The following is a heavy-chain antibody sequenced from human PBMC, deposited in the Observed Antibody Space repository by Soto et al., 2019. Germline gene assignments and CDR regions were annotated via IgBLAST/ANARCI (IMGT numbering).Heavy chain of an antibody. CDR2: IIPIFGTA. V-gene: IGHV1-69*13. J-gene: IGHJ6*04. CDR1: GGTFSSYA. Sequence: SVKVSCKASGGTFSSYAISWVRQAPGQGLEWMGGIIPIFGTANYAQKFQGRVTITADESTSTAYMELSSLRSEDTAVYYCARDSPPYYYDRRGYYSRGMDVWGKGTTGTVSS. D-gene: IGHD3-22*01. CDR3: ARDSPPYYYDRRGYYSRGMDV.